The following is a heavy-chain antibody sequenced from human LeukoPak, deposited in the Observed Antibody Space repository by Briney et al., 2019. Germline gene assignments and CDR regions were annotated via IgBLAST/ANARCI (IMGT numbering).Heavy chain of an antibody. CDR2: ISSSSSYI. D-gene: IGHD2/OR15-2a*01. V-gene: IGHV3-21*04. J-gene: IGHJ4*02. CDR3: ARSGLSRFGF. CDR1: GFTFSSNA. Sequence: GGSLRLSCAASGFTFSSNALSWVRRAPGKGLEWVSSISSSSSYIYYADPVKGRFTISRDNAKNSLSLQTNNLRAEDTAVYYCARSGLSRFGFWGQGTLVTVSS.